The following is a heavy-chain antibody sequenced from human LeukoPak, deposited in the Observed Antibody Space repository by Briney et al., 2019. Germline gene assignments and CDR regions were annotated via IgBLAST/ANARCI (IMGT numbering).Heavy chain of an antibody. V-gene: IGHV3-30-3*01. J-gene: IGHJ6*02. CDR3: ARVVLLEGYYYYGMDV. Sequence: GRSLRLSCAASGFTFSSYAMHWVRQAPGKGLEWVAVISYDGSNKYYADSVKGRFTISRDNSKNTLYLQMNSLRAEDTAVYYCARVVLLEGYYYYGMDVWGQGTTVTVSS. CDR1: GFTFSSYA. D-gene: IGHD3-10*01. CDR2: ISYDGSNK.